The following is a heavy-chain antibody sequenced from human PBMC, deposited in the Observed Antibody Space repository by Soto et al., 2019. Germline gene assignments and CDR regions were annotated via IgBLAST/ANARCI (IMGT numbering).Heavy chain of an antibody. Sequence: SETLSLTCTVSGGSISSYYWSWIRQPPGKGLEWIGYIYYSGSTNYNPSLKSRVTISVDTSKNQFSLKLSSVTAADTAVYYCARPLSRGYRSSQDESEFDYWGQGNLVTVSS. CDR2: IYYSGST. CDR1: GGSISSYY. J-gene: IGHJ4*02. V-gene: IGHV4-59*08. D-gene: IGHD6-13*01. CDR3: ARPLSRGYRSSQDESEFDY.